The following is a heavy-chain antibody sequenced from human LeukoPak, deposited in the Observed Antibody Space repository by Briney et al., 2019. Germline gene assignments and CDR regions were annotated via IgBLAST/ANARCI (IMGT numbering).Heavy chain of an antibody. Sequence: GASVKVSCKASGYTFTYYGISWVRQAPGQGPAWMGWISGYNGNTNYAQKFQGRVTMTTDTSTSTAYMELRSLRSDDTALYYCARPNYPGGSGSYGGTNWFDPWGQGTLVTVSS. J-gene: IGHJ5*02. V-gene: IGHV1-18*01. CDR3: ARPNYPGGSGSYGGTNWFDP. CDR1: GYTFTYYG. D-gene: IGHD3-10*01. CDR2: ISGYNGNT.